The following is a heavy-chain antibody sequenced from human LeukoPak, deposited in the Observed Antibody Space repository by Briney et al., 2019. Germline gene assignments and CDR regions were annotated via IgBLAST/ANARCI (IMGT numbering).Heavy chain of an antibody. CDR3: ARGAAVADFAFDY. CDR1: GGTFSSYA. Sequence: SVKVSCKASGGTFSSYAIIWARQAPGQGLEWMGGIIPIFGTANYAQKFQGRVTITADESTSTAYMELSSLRSEDTAVYYCARGAAVADFAFDYWGQGTLVTVSS. V-gene: IGHV1-69*13. D-gene: IGHD6-19*01. J-gene: IGHJ4*02. CDR2: IIPIFGTA.